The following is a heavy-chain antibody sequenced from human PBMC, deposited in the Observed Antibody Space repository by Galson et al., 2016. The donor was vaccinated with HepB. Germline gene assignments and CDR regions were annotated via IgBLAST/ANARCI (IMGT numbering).Heavy chain of an antibody. CDR1: GFTFDKYG. V-gene: IGHV3-9*01. CDR2: FGWNSDNI. CDR3: VKDIRPYSSGWPSDAFDI. Sequence: SLRLSCAASGFTFDKYGMHWVRQTPGKGLEWVSGFGWNSDNIGYADSVKGRFTISRDNAKNSLYLQMNSLRAEDTALYYCVKDIRPYSSGWPSDAFDIWGQGTMVTFSS. D-gene: IGHD6-19*01. J-gene: IGHJ3*02.